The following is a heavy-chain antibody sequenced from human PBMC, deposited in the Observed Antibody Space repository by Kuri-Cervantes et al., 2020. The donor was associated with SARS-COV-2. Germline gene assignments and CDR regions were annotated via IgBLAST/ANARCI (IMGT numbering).Heavy chain of an antibody. D-gene: IGHD3-22*01. V-gene: IGHV4-31*03. CDR2: IYYSGTT. J-gene: IGHJ4*02. CDR1: GGSISGGGYY. Sequence: SETLSLSCIVSGGSISGGGYYWSWIRQHPGKGLEWIGYIYYSGTTYYNPSLKSRVAISVDTSKNHFSLKLSSVTAADTAVYYCARTNYYDSSGYCYGARPSRYYFDYWGQGTLVTVSS. CDR3: ARTNYYDSSGYCYGARPSRYYFDY.